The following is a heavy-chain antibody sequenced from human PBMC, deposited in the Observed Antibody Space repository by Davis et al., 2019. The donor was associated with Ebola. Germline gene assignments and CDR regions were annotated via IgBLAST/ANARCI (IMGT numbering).Heavy chain of an antibody. CDR1: GFTFSSYS. J-gene: IGHJ4*02. CDR2: ISSSSSTI. V-gene: IGHV3-48*04. Sequence: GGSLRLSCAASGFTFSSYSMNWVRQAPGKGLEWVSYISSSSSTIYYADSVKGRFTISRDNAKNSLYLQMNSLRAEDTALYYCAKGGRILVTTRDYFDYWGQGTLVTVSS. D-gene: IGHD4-17*01. CDR3: AKGGRILVTTRDYFDY.